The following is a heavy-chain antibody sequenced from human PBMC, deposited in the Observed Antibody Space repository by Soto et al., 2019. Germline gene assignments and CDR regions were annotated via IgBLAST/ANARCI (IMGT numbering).Heavy chain of an antibody. CDR2: INPSGGST. CDR1: GYTFTSYY. J-gene: IGHJ4*02. D-gene: IGHD3-22*01. CDR3: AATTYYYDSSGSPFDY. Sequence: ASVKVSCKASGYTFTSYYMHWVRQAPGQGLEWKGIINPSGGSTSYEQKFQGRVTLTRDTSTSTVYMELSSLSSEDTAVFYCAATTYYYDSSGSPFDYWGQGTLVTVSS. V-gene: IGHV1-46*01.